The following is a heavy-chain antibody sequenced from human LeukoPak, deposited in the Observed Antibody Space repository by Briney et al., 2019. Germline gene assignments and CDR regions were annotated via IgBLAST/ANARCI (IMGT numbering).Heavy chain of an antibody. Sequence: GGSLRLSCAASGFTFSDHYMDWVRQAPGKGLEWVGRSRNKANSYTTDYAASVKGRFTISRDYSKNSLYLQMNSLKTEDTAVYYCARVEPSCGYEGWGQGTLVTVSS. CDR2: SRNKANSYTT. CDR3: ARVEPSCGYEG. CDR1: GFTFSDHY. D-gene: IGHD5-12*01. J-gene: IGHJ4*02. V-gene: IGHV3-72*01.